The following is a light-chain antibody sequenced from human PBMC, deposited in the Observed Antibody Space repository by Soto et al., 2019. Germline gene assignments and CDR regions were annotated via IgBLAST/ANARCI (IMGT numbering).Light chain of an antibody. J-gene: IGKJ3*01. V-gene: IGKV3-20*01. Sequence: EIVLTQSPGTLSLSPGERATLSCRASQSVSSSYLAWYQQKPGQAPRLLIYGASSRATGIPDRFSGSGSGTDFTLTISRLEPEDFAVYYCQQYGSSQAFGTGTKVDIK. CDR3: QQYGSSQA. CDR1: QSVSSSY. CDR2: GAS.